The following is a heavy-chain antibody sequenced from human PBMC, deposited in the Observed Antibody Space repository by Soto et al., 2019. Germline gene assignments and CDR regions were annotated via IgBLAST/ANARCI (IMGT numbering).Heavy chain of an antibody. CDR2: INHSGST. J-gene: IGHJ5*02. V-gene: IGHV4-34*01. D-gene: IGHD3-3*01. CDR3: ARFEWGSYYDFWSGYYRGHNWFDP. Sequence: QVQLQQWGAGLLKPSETLSLTCAVYGGSFSGYYWSWIRQPPGKGLEWIGEINHSGSTNYNPSLKSRDTISVDTSKKQFSLKLSSVTAAETAVYYCARFEWGSYYDFWSGYYRGHNWFDPWGQGTLVTVSS. CDR1: GGSFSGYY.